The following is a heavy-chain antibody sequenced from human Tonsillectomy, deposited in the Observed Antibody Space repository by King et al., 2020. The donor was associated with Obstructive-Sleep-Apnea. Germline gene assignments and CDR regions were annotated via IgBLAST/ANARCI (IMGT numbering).Heavy chain of an antibody. CDR2: ISSSSSST. D-gene: IGHD1-26*01. CDR1: GFTFSDYY. Sequence: GGGGVKPGGALRLSGAASGFTFSDYYMSWSRQAPGKGLEWVSYISSSSSSTNYADSVKGRFTISRDNAKNSLYLQMTSLGAEDTAVYYWARGRERWAYGMDVWGQGTTVTVSS. J-gene: IGHJ6*02. V-gene: IGHV3-11*06. CDR3: ARGRERWAYGMDV.